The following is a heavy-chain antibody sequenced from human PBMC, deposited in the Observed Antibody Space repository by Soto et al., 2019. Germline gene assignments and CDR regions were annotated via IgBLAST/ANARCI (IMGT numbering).Heavy chain of an antibody. D-gene: IGHD2-21*02. V-gene: IGHV3-30*18. Sequence: QVQLVESGGGVVQPGRSLRLSCAASGFTFSSYGMHWVRQAPGKGLEWVAVISYDGSNKYYADSVKGRFTISRDNSKNTLYLQMNSLRAEDTAVYYCAKVTCGGDCYLFGCYFDLWGRGTLVTVSS. J-gene: IGHJ2*01. CDR2: ISYDGSNK. CDR1: GFTFSSYG. CDR3: AKVTCGGDCYLFGCYFDL.